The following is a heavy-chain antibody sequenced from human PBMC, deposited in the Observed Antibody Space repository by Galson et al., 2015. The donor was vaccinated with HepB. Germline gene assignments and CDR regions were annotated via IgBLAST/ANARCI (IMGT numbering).Heavy chain of an antibody. CDR1: GFSLDTAGEG. Sequence: PALVKPTQPLTLTCTFSGFSLDTAGEGVGWVRQPPGKAREWLALIYWDDDKRYIPSLMNRLTITKDASKNQVVLTLADMDPIDTGTYYCAHGYGPLDYWGQGILVTVSS. CDR2: IYWDDDK. V-gene: IGHV2-5*02. J-gene: IGHJ4*02. D-gene: IGHD5-12*01. CDR3: AHGYGPLDY.